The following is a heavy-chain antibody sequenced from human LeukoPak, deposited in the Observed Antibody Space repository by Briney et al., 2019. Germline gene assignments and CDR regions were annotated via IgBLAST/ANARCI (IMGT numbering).Heavy chain of an antibody. D-gene: IGHD3-22*01. CDR1: GGTFSSYA. V-gene: IGHV1-69*05. CDR3: ARALVRTYYYDSSSAFDI. Sequence: SVKVPCKASGGTFSSYAISWVRQAPGQGLEWMGRIIPIFGTANYAQKFQGRVTITTDESTSTAYMELSSLRSEDTAVYYCARALVRTYYYDSSSAFDIWGQGTMVTVSS. J-gene: IGHJ3*02. CDR2: IIPIFGTA.